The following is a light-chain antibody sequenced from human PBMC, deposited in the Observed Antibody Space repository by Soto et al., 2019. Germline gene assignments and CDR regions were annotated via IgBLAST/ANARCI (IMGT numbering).Light chain of an antibody. J-gene: IGKJ3*01. V-gene: IGKV3D-20*02. CDR2: GAS. Sequence: EIVLTQSPGTLSLSPGERATLSCRASQSVTSSYLAWYQQKPGQAPRLFIYGASSRATGIPDRFSGSGSGTDFTLTISRLEPEDFAVYYCQQRSNWPRFTFGPGTKVDIK. CDR3: QQRSNWPRFT. CDR1: QSVTSSY.